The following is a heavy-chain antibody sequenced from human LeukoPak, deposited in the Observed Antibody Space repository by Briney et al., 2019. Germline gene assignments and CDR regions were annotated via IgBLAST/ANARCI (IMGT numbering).Heavy chain of an antibody. CDR3: ARGPLEVVPAAKEGWFDP. Sequence: RSSETLSLTCTVSGGYISSYYWSWIRQPPGKGLEWIGYIYYSGSTNYNPSLKSRVTISVDTSKNQFSLKLSSVTAADTAVYYCARGPLEVVPAAKEGWFDPWGQGTLVTVSS. J-gene: IGHJ5*02. D-gene: IGHD2-2*01. CDR2: IYYSGST. CDR1: GGYISSYY. V-gene: IGHV4-59*01.